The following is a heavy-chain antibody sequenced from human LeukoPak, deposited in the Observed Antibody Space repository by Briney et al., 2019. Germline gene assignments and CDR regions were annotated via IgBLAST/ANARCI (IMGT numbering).Heavy chain of an antibody. Sequence: SETLSLTCTVSGGSISSYYWSWIRQPPGKGLEWIGYIYYSGSTNYNPSLKSRVSMSVDTSKKQISLKLSSVTAADTAVYYCARGALVGASNFDFWGQGALVTVSS. CDR2: IYYSGST. J-gene: IGHJ4*02. D-gene: IGHD1-26*01. CDR3: ARGALVGASNFDF. V-gene: IGHV4-59*01. CDR1: GGSISSYY.